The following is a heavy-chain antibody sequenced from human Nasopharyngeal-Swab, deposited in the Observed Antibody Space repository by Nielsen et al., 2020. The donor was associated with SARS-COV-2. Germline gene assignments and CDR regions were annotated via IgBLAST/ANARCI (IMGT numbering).Heavy chain of an antibody. CDR3: ARGDYDFWSGYPRYLDY. Sequence: GESLKISCAASGFTFSSYAMHWVRQAPGKGLEWVAVISYDGSNKYYADSVKGRFTISRDNSKNTLYLQMNSLRAEDTAVYYCARGDYDFWSGYPRYLDYWGQGTLVTVSS. V-gene: IGHV3-30-3*01. J-gene: IGHJ4*02. CDR2: ISYDGSNK. CDR1: GFTFSSYA. D-gene: IGHD3-3*01.